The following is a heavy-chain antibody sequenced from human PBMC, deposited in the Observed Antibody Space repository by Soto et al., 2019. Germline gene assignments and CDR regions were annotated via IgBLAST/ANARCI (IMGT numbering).Heavy chain of an antibody. CDR1: GFTFDDYA. D-gene: IGHD6-19*01. V-gene: IGHV3-9*01. CDR3: AKGTVAGFYYFDY. Sequence: GGSLRLSCAASGFTFDDYAMHWVRQARGKCLEWVSGISWNSGSIGYADSVKGRFTISRDNAKNSLYLQMNSLRAEDTALYYCAKGTVAGFYYFDYWGQGTLVTVS. CDR2: ISWNSGSI. J-gene: IGHJ4*02.